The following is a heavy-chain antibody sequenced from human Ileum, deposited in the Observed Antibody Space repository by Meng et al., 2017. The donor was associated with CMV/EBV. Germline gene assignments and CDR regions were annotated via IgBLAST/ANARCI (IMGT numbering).Heavy chain of an antibody. CDR3: ASGKSNLEY. CDR1: GGSFSGYY. V-gene: IGHV4-34*01. CDR2: FNHYGST. D-gene: IGHD4-11*01. J-gene: IGHJ4*02. Sequence: QVQLQEWGAGTLKPSETLSLTCAVYGGSFSGYYWSWIRQVPGKGLEWIGEFNHYGSTNYNPSLKSRVTISVDTSKNQFSLNLSSVTAADSAVYYCASGKSNLEYWGQGTLVTVSS.